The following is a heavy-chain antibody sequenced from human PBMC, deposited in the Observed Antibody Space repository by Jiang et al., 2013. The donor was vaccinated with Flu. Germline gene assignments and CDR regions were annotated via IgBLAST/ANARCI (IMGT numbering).Heavy chain of an antibody. Sequence: PGLVKPSQTLSLTCTVSGGSISSGDYYWSWICQPPGKGLEWIGYIYYSGSTYYNPSLKSRVTISVDTSKNQFSLKLSSVTAADTAVYYCARDINRQLVLSGGYWYFDLWGRGTLVTVSS. J-gene: IGHJ2*01. CDR2: IYYSGST. V-gene: IGHV4-30-4*01. CDR1: GGSISSGDYY. CDR3: ARDINRQLVLSGGYWYFDL. D-gene: IGHD6-6*01.